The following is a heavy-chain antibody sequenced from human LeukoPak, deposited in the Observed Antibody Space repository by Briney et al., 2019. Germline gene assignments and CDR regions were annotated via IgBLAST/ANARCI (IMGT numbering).Heavy chain of an antibody. J-gene: IGHJ4*02. CDR2: ISNKGSSSTT. D-gene: IGHD3-3*01. CDR3: AKGVQYYDFWSGYYADY. V-gene: IGHV3-11*01. CDR1: GFIFSDYY. Sequence: GGSLRLSCAASGFIFSDYYMGWVRQAPGKGLEWVSYISNKGSSSTTYYADSVKGRFTISRDNSKNTLYLQMNSLRAEDTAVYYCAKGVQYYDFWSGYYADYWGQGTLVTVSS.